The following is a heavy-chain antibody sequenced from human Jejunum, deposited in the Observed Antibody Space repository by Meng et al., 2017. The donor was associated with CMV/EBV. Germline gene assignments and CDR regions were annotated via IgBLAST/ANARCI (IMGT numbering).Heavy chain of an antibody. D-gene: IGHD2-2*01. V-gene: IGHV3-48*03. CDR1: SYE. CDR3: ARGRDCTSANCYLPYYFDN. J-gene: IGHJ4*02. CDR2: INSSGTSI. Sequence: SYEINWVRQAPGKGLEWVSYINSSGTSIFYAGSVKGRFTISRDNAKNSLYLQMNSLRAEDTAIYYCARGRDCTSANCYLPYYFDNWGQGTLVTVSS.